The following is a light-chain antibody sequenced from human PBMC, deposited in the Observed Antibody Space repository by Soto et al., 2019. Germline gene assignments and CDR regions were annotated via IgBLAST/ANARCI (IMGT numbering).Light chain of an antibody. CDR2: GAS. Sequence: EIVLTQSPGTLSLFPGERATLSCRASQSLITRYLAWYQQKPGQAPRLLIYGASSRATGIPDRFSGSGSGTDFTLTISRLEPEDFAVCSCQRYGTSPTFGQGTRLEIK. CDR3: QRYGTSPT. CDR1: QSLITRY. J-gene: IGKJ5*01. V-gene: IGKV3-20*01.